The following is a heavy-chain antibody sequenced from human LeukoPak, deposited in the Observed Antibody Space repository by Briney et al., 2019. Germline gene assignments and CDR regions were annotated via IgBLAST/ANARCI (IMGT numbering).Heavy chain of an antibody. CDR1: GYTFTAYY. D-gene: IGHD5/OR15-5a*01. J-gene: IGHJ5*02. Sequence: ASVKVSCGASGYTFTAYYILWLRQAPGQGREWMGWINPDSGGTNNAQKFQGRVTMTRDTSINTAYMQLSSLRSDDTALYYCARATKVVSGQAAWFDPWGQGTLVIVSS. V-gene: IGHV1-2*02. CDR2: INPDSGGT. CDR3: ARATKVVSGQAAWFDP.